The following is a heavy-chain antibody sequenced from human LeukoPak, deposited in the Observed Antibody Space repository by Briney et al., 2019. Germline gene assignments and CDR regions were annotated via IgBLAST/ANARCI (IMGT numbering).Heavy chain of an antibody. CDR2: IYYSGTT. Sequence: SETLSLTCTASDGSISGQYLSWIRQPPGKGLEWIAYIYYSGTTNDNPSLKGRVSISLDTSKNQFSLKLRSVTAADTAVYYCARGHLSGSSHFDSWGQGTLVTVSS. CDR3: ARGHLSGSSHFDS. D-gene: IGHD6-13*01. J-gene: IGHJ4*02. V-gene: IGHV4-59*11. CDR1: DGSISGQY.